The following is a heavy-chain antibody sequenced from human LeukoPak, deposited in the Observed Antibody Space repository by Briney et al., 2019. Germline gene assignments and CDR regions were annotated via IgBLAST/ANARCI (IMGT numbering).Heavy chain of an antibody. CDR3: ASSGSYFDY. CDR2: ITSSGSAI. V-gene: IGHV3-48*03. Sequence: GGSLRLSCAASGFTFSSYEMNWVRQAPGKGLEWVSYITSSGSAIYYADSVKGRFTISRDNAKNSLYLQMNSLRAEDTAVYYCASSGSYFDYWGEGTLVTVSS. J-gene: IGHJ4*02. CDR1: GFTFSSYE. D-gene: IGHD1-26*01.